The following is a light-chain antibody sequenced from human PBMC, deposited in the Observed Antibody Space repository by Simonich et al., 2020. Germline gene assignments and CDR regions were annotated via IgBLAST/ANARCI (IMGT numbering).Light chain of an antibody. J-gene: IGKJ1*01. V-gene: IGKV3-20*01. CDR1: QSVSSSN. CDR2: GAS. Sequence: EIVLTQSPGTLSLSPGERATLSCRASQSVSSSNLAWYQQKPGQAPRLLIYGASTRATGIPARFSGSGSGTEFTLTISSLQAEDVAVYYCQQYYSTPTFGQGTKVEIK. CDR3: QQYYSTPT.